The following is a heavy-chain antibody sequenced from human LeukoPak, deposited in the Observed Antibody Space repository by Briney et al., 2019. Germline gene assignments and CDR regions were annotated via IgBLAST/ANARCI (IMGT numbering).Heavy chain of an antibody. CDR3: AKDIRLDILTGYFDY. J-gene: IGHJ4*02. Sequence: PGGSLRLSCAASGFTLPTHDMHWVRQAPGKGLEWVAFIQYDASKRYYADSVEGRFTISIDSSKNTVYLQMNSLRAEDMALYYCAKDIRLDILTGYFDYWGQGTLVTVSS. D-gene: IGHD3-9*01. CDR2: IQYDASKR. V-gene: IGHV3-30*02. CDR1: GFTLPTHD.